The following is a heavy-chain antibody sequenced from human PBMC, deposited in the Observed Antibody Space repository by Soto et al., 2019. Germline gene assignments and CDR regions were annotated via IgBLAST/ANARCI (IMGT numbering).Heavy chain of an antibody. D-gene: IGHD3-22*01. J-gene: IGHJ4*02. CDR3: AKALYDSSGYYDPFDY. CDR1: GFTVSSYS. V-gene: IGHV3-21*04. CDR2: ISSSSSYT. Sequence: GGSLRLSCAASGFTVSSYSMNWVRQAPGKGLEWVSSISSSSSYTYYAGAVKGRFTISRENAKNSLYLQMNSLRAEDTAVYYCAKALYDSSGYYDPFDYWGQGTLVTAPQ.